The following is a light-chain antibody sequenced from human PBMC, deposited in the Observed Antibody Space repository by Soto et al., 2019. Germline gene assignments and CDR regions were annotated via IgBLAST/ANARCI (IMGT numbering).Light chain of an antibody. Sequence: EILMTQSPATLSVSPGEIATLSFSASQSVSGHLDWYQQKPGQAPRLLIYDASTRATGIPARFSGSGSGAEFTLTISSLQSEDFAVYYCQQYHNWPLTFGGGTKVDIK. J-gene: IGKJ4*01. CDR1: QSVSGH. CDR2: DAS. CDR3: QQYHNWPLT. V-gene: IGKV3-15*01.